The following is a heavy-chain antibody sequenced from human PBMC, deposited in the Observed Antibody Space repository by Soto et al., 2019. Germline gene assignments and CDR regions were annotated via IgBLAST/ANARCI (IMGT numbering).Heavy chain of an antibody. CDR1: GFTFSSYW. CDR3: AKSLSAIPGDS. Sequence: EVQLVESGGGLVQSGGSLRLSCAASGFTFSSYWMSWVRQGPGKGPEWVANIKQDGSEKYYVDSVKGRFTISRHNAKNSLYLQMTSLRAEDTAVYHCAKSLSAIPGDSWGQGTLVTVSS. J-gene: IGHJ4*02. CDR2: IKQDGSEK. V-gene: IGHV3-7*05. D-gene: IGHD2-2*01.